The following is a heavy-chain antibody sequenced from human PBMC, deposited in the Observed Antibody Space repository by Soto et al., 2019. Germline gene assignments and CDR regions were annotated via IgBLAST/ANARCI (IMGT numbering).Heavy chain of an antibody. CDR1: GXXXXSYA. Sequence: QVQLVQSGAEVKKPXSSXXXXXKAXGXXXXSYAXXXVRXAXXXXXXWMGGIIPIFGTANYAQKFQGRVTITADESTSTAYMELSSLRSEDTAVYYCARDRGPNYYYGMDVWGQGTTVTVSS. J-gene: IGHJ6*02. D-gene: IGHD3-10*01. CDR3: ARDRGPNYYYGMDV. CDR2: IIPIFGTA. V-gene: IGHV1-69*01.